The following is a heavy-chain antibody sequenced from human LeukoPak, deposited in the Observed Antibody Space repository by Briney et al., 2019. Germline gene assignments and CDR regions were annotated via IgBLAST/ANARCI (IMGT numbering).Heavy chain of an antibody. D-gene: IGHD3-22*01. CDR1: GFTFRTYC. CDR3: AREEGYYDSSGYSYYFDY. V-gene: IGHV3-7*01. CDR2: IEQDGSEK. J-gene: IGHJ4*02. Sequence: GGSLRLSCAASGFTFRTYCMTWVRQAPGKGLEWVASIEQDGSEKYYVDSVKGRFTISRDNAKNSLYLQMNSLRAEDTAVYYCAREEGYYDSSGYSYYFDYWGQGTLVTVSS.